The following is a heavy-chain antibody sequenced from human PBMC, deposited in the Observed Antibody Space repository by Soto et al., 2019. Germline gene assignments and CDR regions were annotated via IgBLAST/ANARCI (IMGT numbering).Heavy chain of an antibody. D-gene: IGHD3-10*01. V-gene: IGHV3-53*01. CDR2: LYSGGTT. CDR3: ARGLYDSGSFYFDF. CDR1: GFNFIRKY. J-gene: IGHJ4*02. Sequence: GGSLRLSCAASGFNFIRKYMSWVRQAPGKGLEWVSILYSGGTTYYADSVKGRFTISRDTSENTLYLQMNSLRAEDTAVYYCARGLYDSGSFYFDFWGQGTLVTVSS.